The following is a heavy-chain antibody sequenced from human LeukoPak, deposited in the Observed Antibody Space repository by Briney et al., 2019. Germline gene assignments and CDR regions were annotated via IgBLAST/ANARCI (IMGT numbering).Heavy chain of an antibody. CDR3: ARGLYGGNSGWFDP. V-gene: IGHV1-18*01. D-gene: IGHD4-23*01. CDR2: ISAYNGNT. Sequence: GASVKVSCKASGYTFTSYGIRWVRQAPGQWLEWMGWISAYNGNTNYAQKLQGRVTMTTDTSTSTAYMELRSLRSDDTAVYYCARGLYGGNSGWFDPWGQGTLVTVSS. J-gene: IGHJ5*02. CDR1: GYTFTSYG.